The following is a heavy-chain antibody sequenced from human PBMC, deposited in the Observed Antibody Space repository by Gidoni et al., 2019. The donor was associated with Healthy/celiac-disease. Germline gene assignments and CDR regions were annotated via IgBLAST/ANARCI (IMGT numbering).Heavy chain of an antibody. CDR1: GFTFSSYW. Sequence: EVQLVESGGGLVQPGGSLRLSWSASGFTFSSYWCPWVRQAPGKGLVWVSRINSDGSSTSYADSVKGRFTISRDNAKNTLYLQMNSLRAEDTAVYYCARDPITFGGVIGDDAFDIWGQGTMVTVSS. V-gene: IGHV3-74*01. D-gene: IGHD3-16*02. CDR3: ARDPITFGGVIGDDAFDI. J-gene: IGHJ3*02. CDR2: INSDGSST.